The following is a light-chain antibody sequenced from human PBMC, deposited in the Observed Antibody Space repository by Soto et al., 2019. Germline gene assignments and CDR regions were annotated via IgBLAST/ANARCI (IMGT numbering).Light chain of an antibody. CDR2: GAS. CDR1: QTVLTN. CDR3: QQYNDWPIT. V-gene: IGKV3-15*01. Sequence: EIVIAQSPGTLSVSPGERASLSCRASQTVLTNLAWYQQKPGQAPRLLLYGASTRDTGVPARFSGSWSGTEFTLPLSRLQSEDFEIYYCQQYNDWPITFGQGTRLEIK. J-gene: IGKJ5*01.